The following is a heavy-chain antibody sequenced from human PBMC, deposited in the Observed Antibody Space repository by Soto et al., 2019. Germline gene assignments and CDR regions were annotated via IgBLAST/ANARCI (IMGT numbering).Heavy chain of an antibody. J-gene: IGHJ6*02. V-gene: IGHV1-2*02. D-gene: IGHD2-2*01. Sequence: QVQLVQSGAEVKKPGASVKVSCKASGYTFTGYYMHWVRQAPGQGLEWMGWINPNSGGTNYAQKFQGRVTMTRDTSISTAYMELSRLRSDDTAVYYCARDRRPAATEPGYYDYGMDVWGQGTTVTVSS. CDR1: GYTFTGYY. CDR2: INPNSGGT. CDR3: ARDRRPAATEPGYYDYGMDV.